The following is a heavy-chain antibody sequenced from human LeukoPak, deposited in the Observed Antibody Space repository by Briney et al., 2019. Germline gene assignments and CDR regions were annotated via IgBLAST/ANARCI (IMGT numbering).Heavy chain of an antibody. D-gene: IGHD3-3*01. CDR2: IIPILGIA. V-gene: IGHV1-69*04. Sequence: GASVKVSCKASGGTFSSYAISWVRQAPGQGLEWMGRIIPILGIANYAQKFQGRVTITADKSTSTAYMELSSLRSEDTAVYYCARDLLTGNFWSGFFDYWGQGTLVTVSS. CDR3: ARDLLTGNFWSGFFDY. CDR1: GGTFSSYA. J-gene: IGHJ4*02.